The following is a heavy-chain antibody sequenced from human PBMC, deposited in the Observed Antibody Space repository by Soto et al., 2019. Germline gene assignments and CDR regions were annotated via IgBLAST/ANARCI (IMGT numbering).Heavy chain of an antibody. CDR1: GFTFRNYV. Sequence: GGSLRLSCVASGFTFRNYVMHWVRQAPGKGLEWVALISKDGSSKYFADSLKGRFTISRDNSKNTVYLQMNSLSAEDTALYYCTRGSSDDDYWGQGTLVTVSS. CDR2: ISKDGSSK. D-gene: IGHD6-6*01. V-gene: IGHV3-30*03. J-gene: IGHJ4*02. CDR3: TRGSSDDDY.